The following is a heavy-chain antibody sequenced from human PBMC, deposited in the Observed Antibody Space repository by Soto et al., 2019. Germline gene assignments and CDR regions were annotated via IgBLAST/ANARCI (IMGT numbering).Heavy chain of an antibody. CDR2: IYYSGST. CDR1: GGSISSGGYY. CDR3: ARDHKLSCSGGSCYLHYYYYGMDV. J-gene: IGHJ6*02. Sequence: NPSETLSLTCTVSGGSISSGGYYWSWIRQHPGKGLEWIGYIYYSGSTYYNPSLKSRVTISVDTSKNQFSLKLSSVTAGDTAVYYCARDHKLSCSGGSCYLHYYYYGMDVWGQGTTVTVSS. V-gene: IGHV4-31*03. D-gene: IGHD2-15*01.